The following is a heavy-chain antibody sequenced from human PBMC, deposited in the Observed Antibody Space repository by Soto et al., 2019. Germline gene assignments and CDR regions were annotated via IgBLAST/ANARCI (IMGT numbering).Heavy chain of an antibody. V-gene: IGHV5-10-1*01. J-gene: IGHJ5*02. CDR2: IDPSDSYT. CDR3: ARRHSSSSAFDP. D-gene: IGHD6-13*01. CDR1: GYSFTTYW. Sequence: GEALKISCKGFGYSFTTYWISRVRQMPGKGLEWMGRIDPSDSYTNYSPSFQGHVTISADKSISTAYLQWSSLKASDTAMYYCARRHSSSSAFDPWGQGTLVTVSS.